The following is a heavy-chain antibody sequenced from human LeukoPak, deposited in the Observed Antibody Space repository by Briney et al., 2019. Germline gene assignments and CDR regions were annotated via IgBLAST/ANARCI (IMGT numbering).Heavy chain of an antibody. D-gene: IGHD6-13*01. CDR1: GYTFTNYG. CDR2: ISAYNGDT. CDR3: ARDHSSSWYPHYYYAMDV. J-gene: IGHJ6*02. V-gene: IGHV1-18*01. Sequence: GASVKVSCKASGYTFTNYGISWVRQAPGQGLEWMGWISAYNGDTNYAQRLQGRVAMTTDTSTSTAYMELRSLRSDDTAVYYCARDHSSSWYPHYYYAMDVWGQGTTVTVSS.